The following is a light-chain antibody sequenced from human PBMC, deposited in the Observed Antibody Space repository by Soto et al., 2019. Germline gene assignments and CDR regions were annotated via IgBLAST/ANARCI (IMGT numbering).Light chain of an antibody. J-gene: IGKJ5*01. V-gene: IGKV3D-20*02. Sequence: PGDIAPLSCRASQSVSINHLALYQQKPGQAPRLLIYGGSSRATGIPVRFSGSGSETDFTLTITRLEPEDFAVYYCQQRSNWPPTFGQGTRLEI. CDR2: GGS. CDR1: QSVSINH. CDR3: QQRSNWPPT.